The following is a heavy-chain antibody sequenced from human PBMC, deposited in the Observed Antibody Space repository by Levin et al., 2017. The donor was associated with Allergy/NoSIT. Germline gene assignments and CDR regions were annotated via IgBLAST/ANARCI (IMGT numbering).Heavy chain of an antibody. CDR1: GFTFSSYA. Sequence: GGSLRLSCAASGFTFSSYAMHWVRQAPGKGLEWVAVISYDGSNKYYADSVKGRFTISRDNSKNTLYLQMNSLRAEDTAVYYCAREGKVDSSGWSDERHPRGVYYYYGMDVWGQGTTVTVSS. J-gene: IGHJ6*02. D-gene: IGHD6-19*01. CDR3: AREGKVDSSGWSDERHPRGVYYYYGMDV. CDR2: ISYDGSNK. V-gene: IGHV3-30*04.